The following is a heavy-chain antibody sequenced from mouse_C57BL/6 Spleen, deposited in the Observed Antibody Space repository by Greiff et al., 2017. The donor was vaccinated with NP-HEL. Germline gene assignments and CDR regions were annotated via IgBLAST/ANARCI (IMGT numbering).Heavy chain of an antibody. Sequence: QVQLKESGPGLVQPSQSLSITCTVSGFSLTSYGVHWVRQSPGKGLEWLGVIWSGGSTDYNAAFISRLSISKDNSKSQVFFKMNSLQADDTAIYYCARTHLLLRMDYWGQGTSVTVSS. D-gene: IGHD1-1*01. CDR2: IWSGGST. CDR1: GFSLTSYG. V-gene: IGHV2-2*01. CDR3: ARTHLLLRMDY. J-gene: IGHJ4*01.